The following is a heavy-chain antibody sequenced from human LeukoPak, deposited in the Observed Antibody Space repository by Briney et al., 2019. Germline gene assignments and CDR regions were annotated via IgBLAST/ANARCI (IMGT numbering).Heavy chain of an antibody. Sequence: SETLSLTCTVSGYSISSGYYWGWIRQPPGQGLEWIGSIYHSGSTYYNPSLKSRVTISVDTSKNQFSLKLSSVTAADTAVYYCARGGDYGNYWGQGTLVTVSS. CDR2: IYHSGST. D-gene: IGHD4-17*01. J-gene: IGHJ4*02. V-gene: IGHV4-38-2*02. CDR3: ARGGDYGNY. CDR1: GYSISSGYY.